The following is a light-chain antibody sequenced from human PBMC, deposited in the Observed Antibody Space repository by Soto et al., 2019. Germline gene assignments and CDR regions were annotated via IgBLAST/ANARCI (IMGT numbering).Light chain of an antibody. CDR3: SSYTSTTLWV. J-gene: IGLJ3*02. Sequence: QSVLTQPASGSGSPGQSISRSCTGSSRDVGGYGFFSWYQQPPGKVPKIIIYDVVLRHSGISDRVSGSKSGTTASRLTSGLQPESEADYYCSSYTSTTLWVFGGGTALTV. CDR2: DVV. V-gene: IGLV2-14*01. CDR1: SRDVGGYGF.